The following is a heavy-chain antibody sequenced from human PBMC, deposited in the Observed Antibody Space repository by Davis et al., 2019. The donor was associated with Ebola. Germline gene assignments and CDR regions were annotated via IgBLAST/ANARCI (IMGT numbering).Heavy chain of an antibody. CDR1: GYTFTDYY. D-gene: IGHD2-15*01. Sequence: AASVKVSCKASGYTFTDYYMHWVRQAPGQGLEWMGRINPNSGGTNYAQKFQGRVTMTRDTSISTAYMELSRLRSDDTAVYYCAKQPGGVVVAATPAFDYWGQGTLVTVSS. J-gene: IGHJ4*02. V-gene: IGHV1-2*06. CDR3: AKQPGGVVVAATPAFDY. CDR2: INPNSGGT.